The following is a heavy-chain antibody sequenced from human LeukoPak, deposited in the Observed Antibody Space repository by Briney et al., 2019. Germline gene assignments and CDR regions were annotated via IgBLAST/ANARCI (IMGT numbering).Heavy chain of an antibody. Sequence: GGSLRLSCAPSGFTFSSYGMHWVRQAPGKGLEWVAVIWYDGNNKDYADSVKGRFTISRDNSKNTLYLQMDSLRVEDTAVYYCAKGNGNYYYYMDVWGKGTTVTVSS. J-gene: IGHJ6*03. V-gene: IGHV3-33*06. CDR2: IWYDGNNK. CDR3: AKGNGNYYYYMDV. CDR1: GFTFSSYG. D-gene: IGHD2-8*01.